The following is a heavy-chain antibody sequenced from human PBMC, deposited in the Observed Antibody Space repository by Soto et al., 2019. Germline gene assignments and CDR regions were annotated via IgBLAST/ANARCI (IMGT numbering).Heavy chain of an antibody. CDR2: IYYSGTT. D-gene: IGHD1-26*01. CDR1: GGSISSIGHF. Sequence: QLQLQESGPGLVKPSETLSLTCSVSGGSISSIGHFWAWIRQPPGKGLEWLATIYYSGTTYYHPSLKSRLTISVDTSKKQFSLKLSSVTAADTSVYYCARRVYSGSGRDYFDYWGQGSLVTVSS. J-gene: IGHJ4*02. CDR3: ARRVYSGSGRDYFDY. V-gene: IGHV4-39*01.